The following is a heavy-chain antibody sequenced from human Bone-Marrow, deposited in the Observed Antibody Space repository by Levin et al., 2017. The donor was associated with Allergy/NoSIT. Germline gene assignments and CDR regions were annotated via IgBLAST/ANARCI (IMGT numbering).Heavy chain of an antibody. CDR2: IYYSGST. V-gene: IGHV4-30-4*01. D-gene: IGHD3-16*01. Sequence: SETLSLTCTVSGGSISSGDYYWSWIRQPPGKGLEWIGYIYYSGSTYYNPSLKSRVAISVDTSKNQFSLKLSSVTAADTAVYYCARVGGYYGMDVWGQGTTVTVSS. CDR3: ARVGGYYGMDV. CDR1: GGSISSGDYY. J-gene: IGHJ6*02.